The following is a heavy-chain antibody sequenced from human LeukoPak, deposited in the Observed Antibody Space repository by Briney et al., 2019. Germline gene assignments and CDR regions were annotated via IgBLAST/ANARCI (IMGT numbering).Heavy chain of an antibody. V-gene: IGHV3-30*14. Sequence: GGSLRLSCATSGFSFSSYSIHWVRQAPGKGLEWVSVISSDRNTKYYADSVRGRFIISRDNAGNTVYLQVNSLRIEDTAVYYCARERAVNGWTSAHFDYWGQGTLVTVSS. D-gene: IGHD6-19*01. CDR2: ISSDRNTK. J-gene: IGHJ4*02. CDR1: GFSFSSYS. CDR3: ARERAVNGWTSAHFDY.